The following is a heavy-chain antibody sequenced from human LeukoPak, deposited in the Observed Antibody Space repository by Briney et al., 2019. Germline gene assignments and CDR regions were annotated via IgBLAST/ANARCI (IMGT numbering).Heavy chain of an antibody. CDR1: GDSIISTTYY. D-gene: IGHD5-18*01. CDR2: VFHSGST. CDR3: ARAQLWLPFDY. Sequence: SETLSLTCTVSGDSIISTTYYWSWIRQPPGKGLEWIGLVFHSGSTFYNPSLESRVTISVDTSMNKFSLKLSSVTAADTAVYYCARAQLWLPFDYWGQGTLVTVSS. V-gene: IGHV4-39*01. J-gene: IGHJ4*02.